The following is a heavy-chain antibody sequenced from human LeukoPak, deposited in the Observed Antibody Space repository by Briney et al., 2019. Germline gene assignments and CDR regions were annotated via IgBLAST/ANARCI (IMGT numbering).Heavy chain of an antibody. CDR2: IYYAGST. CDR1: GYSVNSGGCY. CDR3: ARGFGAGNYYYGWFDP. Sequence: SETLSLTCTVSGYSVNSGGCYWIWIRQPPGKGLEWVGHIYYAGSTFYNPSLKSRLTVSVDTSKNQFSLNLNSVTAADTAVYYCARGFGAGNYYYGWFDPWGQGTLVSVSS. V-gene: IGHV4-30-2*01. J-gene: IGHJ5*02. D-gene: IGHD3-10*01.